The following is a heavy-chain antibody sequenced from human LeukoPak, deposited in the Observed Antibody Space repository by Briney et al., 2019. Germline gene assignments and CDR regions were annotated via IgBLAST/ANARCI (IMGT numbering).Heavy chain of an antibody. CDR2: ISNNGGYT. J-gene: IGHJ4*02. CDR1: GFTFSSSA. D-gene: IGHD4-17*01. V-gene: IGHV3-23*01. CDR3: AKPTVTTVTDDY. Sequence: GGSLRLSCAASGFTFSSSAMSWVRQAPGKGLEWVSAISNNGGYTYCADSVQGRFTISRDNSKNTLYLQMNSLRAKDTAVYYCAKPTVTTVTDDYWGQGTLVTVSS.